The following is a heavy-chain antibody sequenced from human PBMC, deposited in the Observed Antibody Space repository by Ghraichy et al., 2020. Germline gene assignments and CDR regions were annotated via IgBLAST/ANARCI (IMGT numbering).Heavy chain of an antibody. CDR1: GFTFGDYA. CDR2: IRSKGDGGTT. V-gene: IGHV3-49*03. D-gene: IGHD5-12*01. J-gene: IGHJ4*02. CDR3: TRASGAFDY. Sequence: GGSLRLSCTASGFTFGDYAVSWFRQAPGKGLEWVGFIRSKGDGGTTEYAASVKGRFAISRDDYKSIAYLQMDSLKTEDTAVYYCTRASGAFDYWGQGTLVTVSS.